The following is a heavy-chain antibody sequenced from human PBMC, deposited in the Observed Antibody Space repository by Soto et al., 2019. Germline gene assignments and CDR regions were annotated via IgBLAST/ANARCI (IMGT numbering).Heavy chain of an antibody. Sequence: GGSLRLSCAASGFTFSSYGMHWVRQAPGKGLEWVAVIWYDGSNKYYADSVKGRFTISRDNSKNTLYLQMNSLRAEDTAVYYCARPRSTSQLWTGGMDVWGQGTTVTVSS. CDR1: GFTFSSYG. D-gene: IGHD2-2*01. CDR3: ARPRSTSQLWTGGMDV. J-gene: IGHJ6*02. V-gene: IGHV3-33*01. CDR2: IWYDGSNK.